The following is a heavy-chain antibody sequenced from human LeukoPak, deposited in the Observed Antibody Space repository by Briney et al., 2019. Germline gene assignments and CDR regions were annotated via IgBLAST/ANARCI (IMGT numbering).Heavy chain of an antibody. CDR1: GFSFSGYA. CDR3: ARPHSSITMVRGVLGN. D-gene: IGHD3-10*01. Sequence: GGSLRLSCEASGFSFSGYAMSWVRQAPGKGLDWVSGVSDSGVNTYYADSVKGRFTISRDTSEDTLYLQMNRLRAEDTAIYYCARPHSSITMVRGVLGNWGQGTLVTVSS. J-gene: IGHJ4*02. V-gene: IGHV3-23*01. CDR2: VSDSGVNT.